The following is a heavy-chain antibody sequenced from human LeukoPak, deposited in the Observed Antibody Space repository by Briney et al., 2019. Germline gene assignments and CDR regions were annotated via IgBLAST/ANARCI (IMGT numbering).Heavy chain of an antibody. V-gene: IGHV4-4*07. CDR1: GGSIGPYY. Sequence: PSETLSLTCTISGGSIGPYYWSWLRQPAGKALEWIGRSYTTGSTNYNPSLKSRVTMSLDTSKNQFSLKLTSVTAADTAVYYCAGGSGWYFWDDYWGQGTLVTVSS. D-gene: IGHD6-19*01. CDR3: AGGSGWYFWDDY. J-gene: IGHJ4*02. CDR2: SYTTGST.